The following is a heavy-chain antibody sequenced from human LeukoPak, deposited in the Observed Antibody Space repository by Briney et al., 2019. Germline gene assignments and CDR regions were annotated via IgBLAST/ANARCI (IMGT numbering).Heavy chain of an antibody. J-gene: IGHJ3*02. Sequence: SETLSLTCAVSADFFSSHHWTWLRQSPGKGLEWIGYISYIGSTNYNPSLKCRVTISIDTSKNQFSLKLRSVTAADTAVYYCARDLVTVTKGFDIWGQGTMVSVSS. CDR2: ISYIGST. D-gene: IGHD4-17*01. CDR3: ARDLVTVTKGFDI. V-gene: IGHV4-59*11. CDR1: ADFFSSHH.